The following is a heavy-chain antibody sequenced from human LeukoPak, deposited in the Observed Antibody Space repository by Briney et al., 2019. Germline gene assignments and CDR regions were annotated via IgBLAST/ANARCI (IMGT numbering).Heavy chain of an antibody. CDR1: GFIFGDYA. V-gene: IGHV3-9*01. J-gene: IGHJ4*02. D-gene: IGHD1-26*01. Sequence: GRSLRLSCAASGFIFGDYAMHWVRQAPGKGLEWVAVISCNRGDIGYADSVKGRLTISRDNAKDTLYLQMNSLRSEDTAFYYWAKDTGGSYRRGYLDFRGQGTLVSVAS. CDR2: ISCNRGDI. CDR3: AKDTGGSYRRGYLDF.